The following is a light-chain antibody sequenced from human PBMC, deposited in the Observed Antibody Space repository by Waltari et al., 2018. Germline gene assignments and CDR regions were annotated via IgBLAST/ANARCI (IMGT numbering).Light chain of an antibody. CDR3: QQYDNWPPIT. V-gene: IGKV3D-15*03. Sequence: EIVMTQSRATLSVSPGESATLSGLASQRIRSNLAWDRQKPGQAPRLLIYATSFKATGIPARFSGSGSGTEFTLTISILQSEDLAIYYCQQYDNWPPITFGQGTKLEMK. CDR2: ATS. CDR1: QRIRSN. J-gene: IGKJ2*01.